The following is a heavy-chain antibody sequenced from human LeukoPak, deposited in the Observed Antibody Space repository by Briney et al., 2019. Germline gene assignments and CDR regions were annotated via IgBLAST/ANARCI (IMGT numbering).Heavy chain of an antibody. J-gene: IGHJ4*02. D-gene: IGHD5-18*01. CDR2: IRSKANSYAT. Sequence: GGSLRLSCAASGFTFSGSAMHWVRQASGKGLEWVGRIRSKANSYATAYAASAKGRFTISRDDSKNTAYLQMNSLKTEDTAVYYCTSVRYSYGVLFDYWGQGTLVTVSS. CDR1: GFTFSGSA. CDR3: TSVRYSYGVLFDY. V-gene: IGHV3-73*01.